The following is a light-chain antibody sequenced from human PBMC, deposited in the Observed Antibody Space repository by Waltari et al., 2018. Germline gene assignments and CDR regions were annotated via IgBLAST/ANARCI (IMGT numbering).Light chain of an antibody. CDR1: QTVSTIA. J-gene: IGKJ4*01. Sequence: EIVLTQSPGTLSLSPGDRANLSCRASQTVSTIALSWYQQKPGQAPRVLIYSTYNRATGIPERFSGSGSGTDFTLTINRLAPEDFAMYYCQQYDGIVVTFGGGTKVEI. CDR2: STY. CDR3: QQYDGIVVT. V-gene: IGKV3-20*01.